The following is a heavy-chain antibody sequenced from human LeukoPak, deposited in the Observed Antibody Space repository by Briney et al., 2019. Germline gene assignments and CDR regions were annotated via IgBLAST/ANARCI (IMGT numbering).Heavy chain of an antibody. D-gene: IGHD2-2*01. CDR3: AKDGIVVVPAAILSGYFQH. V-gene: IGHV3-23*01. Sequence: PGGSLRLSCAASGFTFSSYAMSWVRQAPGKGLEWVSAISGSGGSTYYADSVKGRFTISRDNSKNTLYLQMNSLGAEDTAVYYCAKDGIVVVPAAILSGYFQHWGQGTLVTVSS. CDR1: GFTFSSYA. CDR2: ISGSGGST. J-gene: IGHJ1*01.